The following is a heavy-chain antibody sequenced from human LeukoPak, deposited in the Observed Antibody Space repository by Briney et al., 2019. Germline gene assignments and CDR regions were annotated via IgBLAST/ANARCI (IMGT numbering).Heavy chain of an antibody. CDR1: GFTFDDYT. J-gene: IGHJ4*02. CDR3: AKGNSGEYYDTYFDS. CDR2: INWGGDTT. D-gene: IGHD1-26*01. Sequence: GGSLRLSCAASGFTFDDYTMHWVRQAPGKGLEWVSLINWGGDTTYYADSVKGRFTISRDNSRNSLFLQMNSLRSEDTAFYYCAKGNSGEYYDTYFDSWGQGTLVAVSS. V-gene: IGHV3-43*01.